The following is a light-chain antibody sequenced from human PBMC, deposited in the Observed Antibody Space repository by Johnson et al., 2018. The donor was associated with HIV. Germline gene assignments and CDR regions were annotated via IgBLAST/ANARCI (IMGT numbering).Light chain of an antibody. CDR1: SSNIGNNY. Sequence: QSVLTQPPSVSAAPGQKVTISCSGSSSNIGNNYVSWYQQLPGTAPKILIYDNDKRPSGIPDRFPGPKSGTSATLGITGLQTGDEADYFCGTWDNSLNVYVFGTATKVTVL. CDR3: GTWDNSLNVYV. J-gene: IGLJ1*01. CDR2: DND. V-gene: IGLV1-51*01.